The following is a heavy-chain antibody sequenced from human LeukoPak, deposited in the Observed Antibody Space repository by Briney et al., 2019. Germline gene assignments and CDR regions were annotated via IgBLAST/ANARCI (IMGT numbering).Heavy chain of an antibody. Sequence: PSETLSLTCAVYGGSFSGYYWSWIRQPPGKGLEWIGEINHSGSTNYNPSLKSRVTISVDTSKNQFSLKLSSVTAADTAVYYCASGPPYSGSSTTRPRDYYYYGMDVWGQGTTVTVSS. J-gene: IGHJ6*02. V-gene: IGHV4-34*01. CDR1: GGSFSGYY. CDR3: ASGPPYSGSSTTRPRDYYYYGMDV. D-gene: IGHD1-26*01. CDR2: INHSGST.